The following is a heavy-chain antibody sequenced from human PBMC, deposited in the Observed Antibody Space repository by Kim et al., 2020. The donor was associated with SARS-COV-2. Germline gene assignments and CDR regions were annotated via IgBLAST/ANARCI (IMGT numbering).Heavy chain of an antibody. V-gene: IGHV3-23*01. Sequence: GGSLRLSCAASGFTFSSYAMSWVRQAPGKGLEWVSAISGSGGSTYYADSVKGRFTISRDNSKNTLYLQMNSLRAEDTAVYYCAKYTAAAGMVWYFDLWGRGTLVTVSS. J-gene: IGHJ2*01. CDR1: GFTFSSYA. D-gene: IGHD6-13*01. CDR3: AKYTAAAGMVWYFDL. CDR2: ISGSGGST.